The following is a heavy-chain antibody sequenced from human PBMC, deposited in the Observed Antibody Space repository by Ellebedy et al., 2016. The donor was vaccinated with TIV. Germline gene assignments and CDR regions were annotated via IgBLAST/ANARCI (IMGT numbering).Heavy chain of an antibody. CDR3: ARPSGRWLATYYFDY. CDR1: GYSFTSYW. D-gene: IGHD6-19*01. V-gene: IGHV5-51*01. CDR2: IYPGDSDT. Sequence: GESLKISXKGSGYSFTSYWIGWVRQMPGKGLEWMGIIYPGDSDTRYSPSFQGQVTISADKSISTAYLQWSSLKASDTAMYYCARPSGRWLATYYFDYWGQGTLVTVSS. J-gene: IGHJ4*02.